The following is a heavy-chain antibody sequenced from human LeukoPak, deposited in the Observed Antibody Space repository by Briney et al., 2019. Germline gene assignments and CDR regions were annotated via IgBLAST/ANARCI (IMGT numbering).Heavy chain of an antibody. V-gene: IGHV4-39*01. CDR1: GGSISSSSDY. CDR2: IYYHENT. D-gene: IGHD1-26*01. J-gene: IGHJ6*03. CDR3: ARHTADRWDYYYYMDV. Sequence: SETLSLTCTVSGGSISSSSDYWGWIRQAPGKGLEWIGSIYYHENTYYNSSLKSRVTISVDTSKNQFSLKLSSVTAADTAVYYCARHTADRWDYYYYMDVWGKGTTVTVSS.